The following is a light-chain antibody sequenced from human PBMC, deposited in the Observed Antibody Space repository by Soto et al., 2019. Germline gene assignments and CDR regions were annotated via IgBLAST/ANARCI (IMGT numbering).Light chain of an antibody. Sequence: VIWMTQSPSLLSASPGDRVTISCRMSQGITNYLAWYQQKPGKAPELLIYAASTLQTGVPSRFSGSGFGTDFTLTISSRQSEDFATYYCQQYHDFPSTFGQGTKVEIK. CDR1: QGITNY. V-gene: IGKV1D-8*01. CDR2: AAS. J-gene: IGKJ1*01. CDR3: QQYHDFPST.